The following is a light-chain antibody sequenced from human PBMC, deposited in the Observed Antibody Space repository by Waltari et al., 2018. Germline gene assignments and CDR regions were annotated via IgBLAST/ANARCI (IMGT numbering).Light chain of an antibody. CDR1: QSVSSN. CDR2: GAA. Sequence: VMTQSPATLSVSPGERATLSSRASQSVSSNLAWYQQKPGQAPRLLIYGAATRATGIPARFSGSGSGTEFTLTISSLQSEDFGVYYCQQYNDWPPRYTFGQGTKLEIK. CDR3: QQYNDWPPRYT. V-gene: IGKV3-15*01. J-gene: IGKJ2*01.